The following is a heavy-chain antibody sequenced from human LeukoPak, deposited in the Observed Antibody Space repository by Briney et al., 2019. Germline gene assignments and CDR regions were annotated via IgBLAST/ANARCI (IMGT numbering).Heavy chain of an antibody. CDR1: GYTFTSYG. J-gene: IGHJ3*02. CDR2: ISAYNGNT. Sequence: GASVKVSCKASGYTFTSYGISWVRQAPGQGLEWMGWISAYNGNTNYAQKLQGRVTMTTDTSTSTAYMELRSLRSDDTAVYYCARDRGRSSGYTLSDAFDIWGQGTMVTVSS. CDR3: ARDRGRSSGYTLSDAFDI. D-gene: IGHD3-22*01. V-gene: IGHV1-18*01.